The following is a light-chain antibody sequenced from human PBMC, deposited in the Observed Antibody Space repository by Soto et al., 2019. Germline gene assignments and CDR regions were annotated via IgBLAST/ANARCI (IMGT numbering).Light chain of an antibody. J-gene: IGLJ2*01. CDR1: NSDLGARNG. V-gene: IGLV1-40*01. CDR2: GNG. Sequence: QAVVTQPPSVSGAPGQRVTISCTGINSDLGARNGVHWYQQVPGRAPKLLIYGNGNRPSGVPDRFSGSKSGTSASLVISGLQSEDEASYFCAAWDDSLNGWIFGGGTQLTVL. CDR3: AAWDDSLNGWI.